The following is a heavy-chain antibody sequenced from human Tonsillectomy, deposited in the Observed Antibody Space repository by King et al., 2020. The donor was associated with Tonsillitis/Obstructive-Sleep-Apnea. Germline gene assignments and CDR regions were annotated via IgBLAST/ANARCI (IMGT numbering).Heavy chain of an antibody. CDR2: INPSAGTT. J-gene: IGHJ6*02. CDR1: GYTFNTYH. V-gene: IGHV1-46*02. Sequence: VQLVQSGAEVKKPGASVKVSCKASGYTFNTYHMHWVRQAPGQGLEWMGIINPSAGTTSYAQKFQGRVTMTRDTSTSTVYMELSSLRPEDTAVYYCSTSRYDFWSGYYTGVSDYHGMDVWGQGTTVTVSS. CDR3: STSRYDFWSGYYTGVSDYHGMDV. D-gene: IGHD3-3*01.